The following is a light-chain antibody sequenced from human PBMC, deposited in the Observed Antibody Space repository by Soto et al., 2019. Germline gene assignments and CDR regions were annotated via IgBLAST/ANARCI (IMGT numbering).Light chain of an antibody. CDR3: ASWDDSLNGRV. J-gene: IGLJ1*01. Sequence: QSVMTQPPSASGTPGQRVTISCSGSSSNIGCNTVNWYQQLPGAAPRLLIYSDDQRPSGVPDRFSGSKSGTSASLAISGLQSEDEADYYCASWDDSLNGRVFGSGTKLTVL. CDR1: SSNIGCNT. CDR2: SDD. V-gene: IGLV1-44*01.